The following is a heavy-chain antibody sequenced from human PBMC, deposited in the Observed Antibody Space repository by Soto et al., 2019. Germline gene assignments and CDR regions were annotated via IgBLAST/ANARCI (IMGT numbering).Heavy chain of an antibody. V-gene: IGHV3-23*01. CDR2: ISGSGGST. Sequence: EVQLLESGGGLVQPGGSLRLSCAASGFTFSSYAMSWVRQAPGKGLEWVSAISGSGGSTYYADSVKGRFTISRANSKNTLYLQMNSVRAEDTAVYYCAKENGYSSSWFEFDYWGQGTLVTVSS. J-gene: IGHJ4*02. CDR3: AKENGYSSSWFEFDY. D-gene: IGHD6-13*01. CDR1: GFTFSSYA.